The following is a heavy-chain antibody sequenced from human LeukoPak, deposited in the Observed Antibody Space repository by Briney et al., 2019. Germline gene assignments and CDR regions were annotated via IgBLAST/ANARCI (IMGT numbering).Heavy chain of an antibody. D-gene: IGHD6-19*01. CDR1: GFIFSRYW. CDR2: INQDESEK. Sequence: GGSLRLSCATSGFIFSRYWMSWVRQAPGKGLEWVANINQDESEKNYVDSVKGRFTISRDNAKNSLDLQMDSLRAEDTAVYYCARYGNGEWLAHYAFDVWGQGTMVTVSS. V-gene: IGHV3-7*01. CDR3: ARYGNGEWLAHYAFDV. J-gene: IGHJ3*01.